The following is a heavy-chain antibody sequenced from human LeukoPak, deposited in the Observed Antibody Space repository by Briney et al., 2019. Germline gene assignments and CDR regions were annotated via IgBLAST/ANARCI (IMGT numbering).Heavy chain of an antibody. J-gene: IGHJ4*02. CDR2: IIPILGIA. CDR1: GYTFTGYY. D-gene: IGHD3-10*01. CDR3: ATTGDMVRGVFDY. Sequence: ASVKVSCKASGYTFTGYYMHWVRQAPGQGLEWMGRIIPILGIANYAQKFQGRVTITADKSTSTAYMELSSLRSEDTAVYYCATTGDMVRGVFDYWGQGTLVTVSS. V-gene: IGHV1-69*02.